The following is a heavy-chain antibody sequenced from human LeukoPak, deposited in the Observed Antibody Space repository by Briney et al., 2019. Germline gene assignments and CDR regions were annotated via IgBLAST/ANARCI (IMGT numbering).Heavy chain of an antibody. Sequence: SETLSLTCTVSGGSISRYYWSWIRQPPGKGLEWIGYIYNGGKTNYSPSLKSRVTISVDTSKNQFSLKLSSVTAADTAVYYCARGGGITDNGMDVWGQGTTVTVSS. CDR3: ARGGGITDNGMDV. V-gene: IGHV4-59*08. CDR2: IYNGGKT. D-gene: IGHD3-10*01. CDR1: GGSISRYY. J-gene: IGHJ6*02.